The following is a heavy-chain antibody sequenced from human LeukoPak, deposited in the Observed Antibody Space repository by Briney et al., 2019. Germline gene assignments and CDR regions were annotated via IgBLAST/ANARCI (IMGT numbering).Heavy chain of an antibody. V-gene: IGHV4-39*07. CDR1: GGSISSSSYY. CDR3: ARGFSDYYDSSGSEGYNWFDP. D-gene: IGHD3-22*01. CDR2: IYYSGST. Sequence: PSETLSLTCTVSGGSISSSSYYWGWIRQPPGKGLEWIGSIYYSGSTYYNPSLKSRVTISVDTSKDQFSLKLSSVTAADTAVYYCARGFSDYYDSSGSEGYNWFDPWGQGTLVTVSS. J-gene: IGHJ5*02.